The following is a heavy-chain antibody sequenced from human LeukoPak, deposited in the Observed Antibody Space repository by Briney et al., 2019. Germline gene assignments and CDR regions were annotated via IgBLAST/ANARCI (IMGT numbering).Heavy chain of an antibody. V-gene: IGHV4-61*02. J-gene: IGHJ6*03. CDR2: IYASGST. Sequence: PSGTLSLTCTVSGGSISSGGYYWNWIRQPAGKGLEWIGRIYASGSTNYNPSLKSRVTMSLDTSKNQFSLNLNSVTAADTAVYYCARVLGIAAAGKTRYYYYYMDVWGKGTTVTVSS. CDR1: GGSISSGGYY. CDR3: ARVLGIAAAGKTRYYYYYMDV. D-gene: IGHD6-13*01.